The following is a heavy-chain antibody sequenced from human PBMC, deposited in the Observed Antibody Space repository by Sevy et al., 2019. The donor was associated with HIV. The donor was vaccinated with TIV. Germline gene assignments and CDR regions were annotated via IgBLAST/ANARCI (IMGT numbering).Heavy chain of an antibody. CDR1: GFTFSDYY. Sequence: GGSLRLSCAASGFTFSDYYMSWIRQAPGKGLEWVSYISSSGSTIYYADSVKGRFTISRDNAKNSLYLQMNSLRAEDTAVYYCARVGYCSSTSCYFDSSSLYYFHYWGQGTLVTVSS. CDR2: ISSSGSTI. CDR3: ARVGYCSSTSCYFDSSSLYYFHY. D-gene: IGHD2-2*01. V-gene: IGHV3-11*01. J-gene: IGHJ4*02.